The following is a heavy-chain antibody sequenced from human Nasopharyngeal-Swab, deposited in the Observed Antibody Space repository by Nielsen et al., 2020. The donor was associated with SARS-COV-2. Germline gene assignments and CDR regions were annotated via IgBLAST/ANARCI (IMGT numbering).Heavy chain of an antibody. CDR2: IHQDGSEK. Sequence: GESLKISCAASGFAFSNYWMSWVRQTPGKGLEWVANIHQDGSEKTYVDSVKGRFTISRDNSKNSLYLQMNSLRAEDTAVYYCARDRTGVIISYYYYYGMDVWGQGTTVTVSS. CDR3: ARDRTGVIISYYYYYGMDV. D-gene: IGHD3-10*01. CDR1: GFAFSNYW. V-gene: IGHV3-7*03. J-gene: IGHJ6*02.